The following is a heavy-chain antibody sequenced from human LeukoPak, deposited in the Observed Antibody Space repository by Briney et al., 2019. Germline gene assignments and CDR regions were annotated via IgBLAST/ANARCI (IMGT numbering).Heavy chain of an antibody. D-gene: IGHD3-10*01. CDR3: VQDLWYGEYEY. V-gene: IGHV3-64*01. CDR2: IHSNGIST. Sequence: GGSLRLSCAASGFTFSNYPIHWVRQAPGKGLEFVSSIHSNGISTYYGNSVKGRFTVSRDNSKNTLYLQMNSLRGEDTATYYCVQDLWYGEYEYWGQGTLVTVSS. J-gene: IGHJ4*02. CDR1: GFTFSNYP.